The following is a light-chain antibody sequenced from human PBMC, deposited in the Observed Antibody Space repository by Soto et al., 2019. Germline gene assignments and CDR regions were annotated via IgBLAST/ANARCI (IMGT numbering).Light chain of an antibody. CDR3: AAWDDSLRGHV. Sequence: QSVLTQPPSASGTPGQRGTISCSGSSSNIGSNYVYWYQQLPGTAPKLLIYRNNQRPSGVPDRFSGSKSGTSASLAISGLRSEDEADYYCAAWDDSLRGHVFGGGTPLPVL. V-gene: IGLV1-47*01. CDR2: RNN. J-gene: IGLJ2*01. CDR1: SSNIGSNY.